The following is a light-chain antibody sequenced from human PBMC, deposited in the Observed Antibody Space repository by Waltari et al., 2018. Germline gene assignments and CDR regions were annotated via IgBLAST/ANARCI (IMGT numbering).Light chain of an antibody. CDR3: QSYDSSLTDFV. CDR1: SSNTGAGFD. Sequence: QSVLTQPPSVSGAPGQRVTISYTGSSSNTGAGFDVHWYQQLPGAAPKPLSYANNHRPSGVPARFSGSKSDTSAPPAITGLQAEDEADYYCQSYDSSLTDFVFGSGTRVSV. J-gene: IGLJ1*01. CDR2: ANN. V-gene: IGLV1-40*01.